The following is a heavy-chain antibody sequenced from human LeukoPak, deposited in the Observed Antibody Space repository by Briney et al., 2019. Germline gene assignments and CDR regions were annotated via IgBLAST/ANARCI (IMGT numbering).Heavy chain of an antibody. J-gene: IGHJ5*02. D-gene: IGHD5-18*01. CDR2: IWHNGGTK. Sequence: PGGSLRLSCAASGFTFSSYGMHWVRQAPGKGLEWVAFIWHNGGTKYYADSVKGRFTISRDNSKNTLYRQMNSLRAEDTAVYYCAKDGYSYGLNWFDPWGQGTLVTVSS. CDR1: GFTFSSYG. V-gene: IGHV3-30*02. CDR3: AKDGYSYGLNWFDP.